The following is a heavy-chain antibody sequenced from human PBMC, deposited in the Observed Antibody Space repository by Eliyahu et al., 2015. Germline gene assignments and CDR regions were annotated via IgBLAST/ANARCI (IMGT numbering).Heavy chain of an antibody. J-gene: IGHJ3*02. D-gene: IGHD5/OR15-5a*01. CDR1: GFTFSSYS. CDR2: IRSGSDVI. V-gene: IGHV3-48*04. Sequence: SQRLSCAASGFTFSSYSMGWVRQAPGKGLEWVSYIRSGSDVIYYADSVKGRFTISRDNAKASLFLQMNSPRVEDTAVYYCARWAVVSHAFDMWGQGTMVTVSS. CDR3: ARWAVVSHAFDM.